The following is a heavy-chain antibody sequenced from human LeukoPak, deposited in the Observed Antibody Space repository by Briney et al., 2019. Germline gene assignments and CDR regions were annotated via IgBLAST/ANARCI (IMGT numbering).Heavy chain of an antibody. J-gene: IGHJ5*02. CDR3: ARVGHGDYAVWFDP. Sequence: GASVKVSCKASGGTFSSYAISWVRQAPGQGLEWMGGIIPIFGTANYAQKFQGRVTITADKSTSTAYMELRSLRSDDTAVYYCARVGHGDYAVWFDPWGQGTLVTVSS. CDR1: GGTFSSYA. V-gene: IGHV1-69*06. CDR2: IIPIFGTA. D-gene: IGHD4-17*01.